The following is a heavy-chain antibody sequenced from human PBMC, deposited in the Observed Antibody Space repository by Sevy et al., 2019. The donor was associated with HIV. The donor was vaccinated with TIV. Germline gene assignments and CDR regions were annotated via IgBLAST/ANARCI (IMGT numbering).Heavy chain of an antibody. CDR2: ISGSSNTK. CDR1: GFTFSSYS. Sequence: GGSLRLSCAASGFTFSSYSMNWVRQAPGKGLEWVSYISGSSNTKYYADSVKGRFTISRDNAKNSLYLQMNSLRAEDTAVYYCARAPEQLVGNYFDYWGQGTPVTVSS. V-gene: IGHV3-48*01. J-gene: IGHJ4*02. D-gene: IGHD6-13*01. CDR3: ARAPEQLVGNYFDY.